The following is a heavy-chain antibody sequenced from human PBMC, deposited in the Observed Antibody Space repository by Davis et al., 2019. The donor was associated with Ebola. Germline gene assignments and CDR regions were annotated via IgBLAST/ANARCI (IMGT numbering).Heavy chain of an antibody. D-gene: IGHD5-18*01. J-gene: IGHJ5*02. Sequence: PGGSLRLSCAASGFTLNSYGMNWVRQAPGKGLEWVSSISSSSSYIYYADSVKGRFTISRDNAKNSVYLQMNSLRAEDTAVYYCTQVGYRLPNNWFDPWGQGTLVTVSS. CDR1: GFTLNSYG. V-gene: IGHV3-21*04. CDR3: TQVGYRLPNNWFDP. CDR2: ISSSSSYI.